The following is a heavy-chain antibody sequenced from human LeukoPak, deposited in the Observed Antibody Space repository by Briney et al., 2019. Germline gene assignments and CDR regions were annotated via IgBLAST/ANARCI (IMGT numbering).Heavy chain of an antibody. J-gene: IGHJ4*02. V-gene: IGHV1-18*01. D-gene: IGHD3-10*01. CDR3: ARGDDYGSGSYSMFDY. CDR1: GYTFTSYG. CDR2: ISAYNGNT. Sequence: GASVKVSCKASGYTFTSYGISWVRQAPGQGLEWMGWISAYNGNTNYAQKLQGRVTMTTGTSTSTAYMELRSLRSDDTAVYYCARGDDYGSGSYSMFDYWGQGTLVTVSS.